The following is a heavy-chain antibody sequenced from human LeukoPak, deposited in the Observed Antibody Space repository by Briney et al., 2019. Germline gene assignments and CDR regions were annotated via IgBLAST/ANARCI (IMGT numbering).Heavy chain of an antibody. J-gene: IGHJ4*02. D-gene: IGHD2-8*01. CDR1: GGSFSGYY. CDR2: INHSGST. Sequence: PSETLSLTCAVYGGSFSGYYWSWILQPPGKGLEWIGEINHSGSTNYNPSLKSRVTISVDTSKNQFSLKLSSVTAADTAVYYCARGRIVLMVYAIGFDYWGQGTLVTVSS. CDR3: ARGRIVLMVYAIGFDY. V-gene: IGHV4-34*01.